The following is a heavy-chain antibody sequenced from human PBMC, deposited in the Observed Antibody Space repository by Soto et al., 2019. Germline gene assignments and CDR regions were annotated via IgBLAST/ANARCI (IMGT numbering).Heavy chain of an antibody. Sequence: PSETLSLTCTFSYGSISSYYLSLILHPPLKLLGLVGYIYYSGSTNYNPSLKSRVTISVDTSKNQFSLKLSSVTAADTAVYYCAREPRLNYEVCSGGSCYAFDIWGQGTMVTVSS. CDR1: YGSISSYY. CDR3: AREPRLNYEVCSGGSCYAFDI. D-gene: IGHD2-15*01. V-gene: IGHV4-59*01. J-gene: IGHJ3*02. CDR2: IYYSGST.